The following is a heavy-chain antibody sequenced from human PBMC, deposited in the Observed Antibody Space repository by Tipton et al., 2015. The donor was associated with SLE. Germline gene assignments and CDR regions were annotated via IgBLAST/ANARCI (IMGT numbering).Heavy chain of an antibody. CDR1: GGSISSSSYY. CDR3: ARGPRSMGGSTRVDT. J-gene: IGHJ4*02. D-gene: IGHD2-2*01. V-gene: IGHV4-39*07. CDR2: INHSGST. Sequence: TLSLTCTVSGGSISSSSYYWGWIRQPPGKGLECIGEINHSGSTNYNPSLKSRVTISLDTSKNQLSLRVSSVTAADTAVYYCARGPRSMGGSTRVDTWGQGTLVTVSS.